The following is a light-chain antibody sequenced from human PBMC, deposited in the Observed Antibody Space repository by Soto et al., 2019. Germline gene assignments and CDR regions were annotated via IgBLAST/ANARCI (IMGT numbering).Light chain of an antibody. CDR1: SSDVGGYNY. Sequence: QSALTQPASVSGSPGQSITISCTGTSSDVGGYNYVSWYQQHPGKAPKLMIYEVSNRTSGVSNRFSGSKSGNTASLTISGLKAEDEADYYCSSYTSSSTWVFGGGTKLTVL. CDR2: EVS. CDR3: SSYTSSSTWV. V-gene: IGLV2-14*01. J-gene: IGLJ3*02.